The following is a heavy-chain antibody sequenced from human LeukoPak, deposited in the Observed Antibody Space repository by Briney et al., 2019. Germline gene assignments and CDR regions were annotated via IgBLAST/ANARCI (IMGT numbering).Heavy chain of an antibody. J-gene: IGHJ5*02. CDR2: ISYDESNK. Sequence: GSLRLSCAASGFTFSSYAMHWVRQAPGKGLGWGAVISYDESNKYYADSVKSRFTISRDNSKNTLYLQMNSLRAEDTAVYYCARDPYYCSGGSCYYSYNWFDPWGQGTLVTVSS. V-gene: IGHV3-30*04. CDR3: ARDPYYCSGGSCYYSYNWFDP. D-gene: IGHD2-15*01. CDR1: GFTFSSYA.